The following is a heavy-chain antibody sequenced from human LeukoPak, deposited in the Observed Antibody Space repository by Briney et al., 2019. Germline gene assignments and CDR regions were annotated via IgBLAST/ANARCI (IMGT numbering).Heavy chain of an antibody. D-gene: IGHD6-13*01. CDR2: ISHSGST. CDR1: GGSFSGYY. CDR3: ARAWGAAAGTGYYYMDV. Sequence: PSETLSLTCAVYGGSFSGYYWSWIRQPPGKGLEWIGEISHSGSTNYNPSLKSRVTISVDTSKNQFSLKLSSVTAADTAVYYCARAWGAAAGTGYYYMDVWGKGTTVTVSS. J-gene: IGHJ6*03. V-gene: IGHV4-34*01.